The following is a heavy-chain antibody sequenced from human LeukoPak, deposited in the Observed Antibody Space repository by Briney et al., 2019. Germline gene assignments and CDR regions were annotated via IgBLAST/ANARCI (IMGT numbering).Heavy chain of an antibody. CDR3: ARDLSHRYYHRTGYAFDY. J-gene: IGHJ4*02. CDR2: INCNSGGT. V-gene: IGHV1-2*02. Sequence: ASVKVSCKASGYTFTGYYMHWVRQAPGQGLEWMGWINCNSGGTHYAQNFQGRVTMTRDTSISTVYMELSSLTSDDTAVYYCARDLSHRYYHRTGYAFDYWGQGTLVTVSS. CDR1: GYTFTGYY. D-gene: IGHD3-22*01.